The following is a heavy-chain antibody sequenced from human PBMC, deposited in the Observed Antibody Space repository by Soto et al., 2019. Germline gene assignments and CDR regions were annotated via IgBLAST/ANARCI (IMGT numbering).Heavy chain of an antibody. CDR1: GGTFSSYA. V-gene: IGHV1-69*13. Sequence: SVKVSCKASGGTFSSYAISWVRQAPGQGLEWMGGIIPIFGTANYAQKFQGRVTITADESTCTAYMELSSLRSEDTAVYYCASCFMVRGVISYYFDYWGQGTLVTVSS. J-gene: IGHJ4*02. CDR3: ASCFMVRGVISYYFDY. D-gene: IGHD3-10*01. CDR2: IIPIFGTA.